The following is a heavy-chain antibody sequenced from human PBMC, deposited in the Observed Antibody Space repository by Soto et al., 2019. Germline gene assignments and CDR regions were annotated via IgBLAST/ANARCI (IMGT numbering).Heavy chain of an antibody. D-gene: IGHD3-3*02. CDR2: IYPGDSDT. CDR3: ASSFLESPIDAFDI. J-gene: IGHJ3*02. V-gene: IGHV5-51*01. Sequence: GASQKISCKGSGYSFTSYWMGWVRQLPGKGPEWMGIIYPGDSDTRYSPSFQGQVTISADKSISTAYLQWSSLKASDTAMYYCASSFLESPIDAFDIWGQGTMVTVSS. CDR1: GYSFTSYW.